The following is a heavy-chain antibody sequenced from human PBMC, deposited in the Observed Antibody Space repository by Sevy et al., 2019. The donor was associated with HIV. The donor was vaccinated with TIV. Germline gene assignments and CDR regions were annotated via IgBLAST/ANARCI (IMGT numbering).Heavy chain of an antibody. CDR3: STDIVVGRDY. D-gene: IGHD2-2*01. CDR1: GYTLTELS. V-gene: IGHV1-24*01. J-gene: IGHJ4*02. Sequence: ASVKVSCKVSGYTLTELSIHWVRQAPGKGLEWMGGFDEDGETIYAQKCQGRVTMTEDTSTDTAYMELSSLRSEDTAVYYCSTDIVVGRDYWGQGTLVTVSS. CDR2: FDEDGET.